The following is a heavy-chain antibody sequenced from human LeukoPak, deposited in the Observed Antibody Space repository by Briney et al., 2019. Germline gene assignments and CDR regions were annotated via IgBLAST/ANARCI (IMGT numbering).Heavy chain of an antibody. V-gene: IGHV1-2*02. D-gene: IGHD1-26*01. CDR1: GYTFTGYY. CDR3: ARQYSGSYYDD. Sequence: GASVKVSCKASGYTFTGYYMHWVRQAPGQGLEWRGWINPNSGGTNYAQRFQGRVTMTRDTSISTAYMELSRLRSDDPAVYYCARQYSGSYYDDWDQRPLVTVSS. J-gene: IGHJ4*02. CDR2: INPNSGGT.